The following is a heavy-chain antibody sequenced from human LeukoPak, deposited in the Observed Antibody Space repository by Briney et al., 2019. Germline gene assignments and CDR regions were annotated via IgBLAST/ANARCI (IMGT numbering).Heavy chain of an antibody. Sequence: SETLSLTCTVSGGSISSYYWSWIRQPPGKGLEWIGYIYYSGSTNYNPSLKSRVTISVDTSKNQFTLKLSSVTAADTAVYYCATKGGYPYYFDYWGQGTLVTVSS. V-gene: IGHV4-59*01. D-gene: IGHD3-22*01. J-gene: IGHJ4*02. CDR1: GGSISSYY. CDR2: IYYSGST. CDR3: ATKGGYPYYFDY.